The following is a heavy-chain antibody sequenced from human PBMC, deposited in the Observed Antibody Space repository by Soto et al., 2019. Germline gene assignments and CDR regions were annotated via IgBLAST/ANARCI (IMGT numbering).Heavy chain of an antibody. Sequence: SETLSLTCTVSGAYLTNYYWSWIRQPAGKGLEWIGRIFPSGINNHNPSLKSRVTMSVDTSKNQFSLNLSSVTAADTAVYYCARGSMLIDYWGQGTLVTVSS. CDR2: IFPSGIN. J-gene: IGHJ4*02. CDR3: ARGSMLIDY. D-gene: IGHD2-8*01. CDR1: GAYLTNYY. V-gene: IGHV4-4*07.